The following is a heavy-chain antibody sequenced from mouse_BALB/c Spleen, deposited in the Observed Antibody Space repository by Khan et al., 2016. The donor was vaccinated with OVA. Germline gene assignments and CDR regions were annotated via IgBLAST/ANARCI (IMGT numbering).Heavy chain of an antibody. V-gene: IGHV9-3-1*01. CDR3: ARPPYFSYGMGY. J-gene: IGHJ4*01. D-gene: IGHD2-10*01. Sequence: QIQLVQSGPELKKPGETVKISCKASGYTFTNYGMNWVKQAPGKGLKWMGWINTYTGEPTYADDFKGRFAFSLETSASTAYLQINNLKNEDTATYFCARPPYFSYGMGYWGQGTSVTVSS. CDR1: GYTFTNYG. CDR2: INTYTGEP.